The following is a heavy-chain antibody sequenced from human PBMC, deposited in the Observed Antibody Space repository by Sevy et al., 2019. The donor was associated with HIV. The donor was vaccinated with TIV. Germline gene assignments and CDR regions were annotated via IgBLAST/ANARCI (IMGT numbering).Heavy chain of an antibody. CDR2: LDPKYGET. V-gene: IGHV1-24*01. CDR1: GYTLTELS. J-gene: IGHJ5*02. Sequence: ASVKVSCRVSGYTLTELSIHWVRQAPGKGLEWVGNLDPKYGETIYAQRFQGRVTMTEDTSTNTAFMQLISLTSDDTAGYYCATVGLKYYGGASVYQGDWFDPWGQGTLVTVSS. D-gene: IGHD2-21*01. CDR3: ATVGLKYYGGASVYQGDWFDP.